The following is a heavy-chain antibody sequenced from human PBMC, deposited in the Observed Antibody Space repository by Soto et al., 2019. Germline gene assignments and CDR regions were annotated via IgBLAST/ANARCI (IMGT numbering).Heavy chain of an antibody. CDR1: GGSISSYY. V-gene: IGHV4-59*01. J-gene: IGHJ4*02. CDR3: ARGPVGSSWYFDY. CDR2: IYYSGST. D-gene: IGHD6-13*01. Sequence: SETLSLTCTVSGGSISSYYWSWIRQPPGKGLEWIGYIYYSGSTNYNPSLKSRVTISVDTSKNQFSLKLSSVTAADTAVYYCARGPVGSSWYFDYRGQGTLVTVSS.